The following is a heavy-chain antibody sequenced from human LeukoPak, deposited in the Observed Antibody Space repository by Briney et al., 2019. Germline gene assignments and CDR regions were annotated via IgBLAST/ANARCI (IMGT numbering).Heavy chain of an antibody. Sequence: PSETLSLTCTVSGGSISSYYWSWIRQPPGKGLEWIGYISYSGSTNFNPSLKSRVTISVDTSKNQFSLKLSSVSAADTAVYYCAREGTAGTNLNWFDPWGQGTLVTVSS. CDR2: ISYSGST. CDR3: AREGTAGTNLNWFDP. J-gene: IGHJ5*02. D-gene: IGHD1-1*01. V-gene: IGHV4-59*01. CDR1: GGSISSYY.